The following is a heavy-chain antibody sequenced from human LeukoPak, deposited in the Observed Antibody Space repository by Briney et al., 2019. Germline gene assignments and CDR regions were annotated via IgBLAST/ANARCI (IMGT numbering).Heavy chain of an antibody. J-gene: IGHJ6*02. D-gene: IGHD5-18*01. CDR2: ISSSSSYI. CDR1: GFTFSSYS. V-gene: IGHV3-21*01. CDR3: ARSGYDYYYYYCMDV. Sequence: GGSLRLSCAASGFTFSSYSMNWVRQAPGKGLEWVSSISSSSSYIYYADSVKGRFTISRDNAKNSLYLQMNSLRAEDTAVYYCARSGYDYYYYYCMDVWGQGTTVTVSS.